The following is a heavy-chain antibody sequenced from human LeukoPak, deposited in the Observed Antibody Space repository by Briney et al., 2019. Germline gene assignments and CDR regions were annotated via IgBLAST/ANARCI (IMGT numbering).Heavy chain of an antibody. CDR1: GGSVSNYY. V-gene: IGHV4-59*02. J-gene: IGHJ4*02. CDR3: ARGGSGYYPLDY. CDR2: IYYTET. Sequence: SETLSLTCTVSGGSVSNYYWSWIRQSPGKGLEWIGYIYYTETSYNPSLKSRVTISADTSKNQFSLKLYSVTAADTAVYYCARGGSGYYPLDYWGQGTLVTVSS. D-gene: IGHD3-22*01.